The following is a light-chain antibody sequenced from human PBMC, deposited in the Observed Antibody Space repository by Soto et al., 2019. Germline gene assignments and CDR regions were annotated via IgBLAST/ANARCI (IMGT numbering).Light chain of an antibody. CDR2: AAS. CDR3: QQYYSYPRT. Sequence: TRMTQSPSSFSASTGDRVTITCRASQGISSYLAWYQQKPGKAPKLLIYAASTLQSGVPSRFSGSGSGTDFTLTVSCLQSEDFATYYCQQYYSYPRTFGQGTKLEIK. CDR1: QGISSY. V-gene: IGKV1-8*01. J-gene: IGKJ2*02.